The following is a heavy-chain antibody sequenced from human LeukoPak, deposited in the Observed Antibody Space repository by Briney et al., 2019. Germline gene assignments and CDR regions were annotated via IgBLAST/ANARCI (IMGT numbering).Heavy chain of an antibody. Sequence: PGGSLRLSCAASGFTFSSYSMNWVRQAPGKGLEWVSYISSSSSTIYYADSVKGRFTISRDNAKNSLYLQMNSLRDEETAVYYCARDVCSSTSCYPNGDYWGQGTLVTVSS. CDR2: ISSSSSTI. CDR3: ARDVCSSTSCYPNGDY. CDR1: GFTFSSYS. V-gene: IGHV3-48*02. D-gene: IGHD2-2*01. J-gene: IGHJ4*02.